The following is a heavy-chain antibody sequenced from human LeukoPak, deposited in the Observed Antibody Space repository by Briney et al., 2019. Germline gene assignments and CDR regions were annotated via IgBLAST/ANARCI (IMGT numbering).Heavy chain of an antibody. CDR3: ASPRDGYNLGDSFDI. CDR1: GGSISSSSYY. CDR2: IYYSGST. J-gene: IGHJ3*02. Sequence: SETLSLTRTVSGGSISSSSYYWGWIRQPPGKGLEWIGSIYYSGSTYYNPSLKSRVTISVDTSKNQFSLKLSSVTAADTAVYYCASPRDGYNLGDSFDIWGQGTMVTVSS. V-gene: IGHV4-39*01. D-gene: IGHD5-24*01.